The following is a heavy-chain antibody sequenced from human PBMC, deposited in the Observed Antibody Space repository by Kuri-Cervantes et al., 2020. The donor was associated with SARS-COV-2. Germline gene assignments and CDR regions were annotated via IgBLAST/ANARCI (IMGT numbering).Heavy chain of an antibody. V-gene: IGHV3-33*08. Sequence: ACAASGFTFSGYVMHWVRQAAGKGLEWVVVIWYDGSNKYYADSVKGRFNISRDNSKNTLYLQINSLRAEDTAVYYCARDSIAATGTLLGYWGQGTLVTVSS. J-gene: IGHJ4*02. CDR3: ARDSIAATGTLLGY. CDR1: GFTFSGYV. CDR2: IWYDGSNK. D-gene: IGHD6-13*01.